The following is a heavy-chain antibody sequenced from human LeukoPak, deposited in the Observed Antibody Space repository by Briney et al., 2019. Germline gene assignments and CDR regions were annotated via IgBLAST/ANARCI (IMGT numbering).Heavy chain of an antibody. CDR2: IDSSGSYT. J-gene: IGHJ4*02. CDR1: GFAFGNYA. D-gene: IGHD4-17*01. CDR3: AKISTVTENFHH. V-gene: IGHV3-23*01. Sequence: PGGSLRLSCAASGFAFGNYAMGWDRQAPGKGLEWVSSIDSSGSYTPSADSVKGRLTISRDNSENTVYLQMNSLRTEDTAVYSCAKISTVTENFHHWGQGTLVTVSS.